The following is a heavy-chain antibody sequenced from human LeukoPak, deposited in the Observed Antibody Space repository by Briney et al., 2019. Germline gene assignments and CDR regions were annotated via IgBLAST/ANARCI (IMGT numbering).Heavy chain of an antibody. CDR2: TYYRSKWYN. V-gene: IGHV6-1*01. Sequence: SQTLSLTCAISGDSVSSYNVAWHWIRQSPSRGLEWLGRTYYRSKWYNDYAVSVKSRIAINPDTSKNQFSLQLNSVTPEDTAVYYCARDGADRSGSWWSYFDCWGQGTLVTVSS. D-gene: IGHD6-13*01. J-gene: IGHJ4*02. CDR1: GDSVSSYNVA. CDR3: ARDGADRSGSWWSYFDC.